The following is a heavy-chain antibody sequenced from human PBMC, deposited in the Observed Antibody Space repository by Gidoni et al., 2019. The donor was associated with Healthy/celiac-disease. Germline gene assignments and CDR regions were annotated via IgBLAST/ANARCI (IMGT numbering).Heavy chain of an antibody. CDR1: GGSISSSSYY. CDR2: IYYSGST. Sequence: QLQLQESGPGLVKPSETLSLTCTVSGGSISSSSYYWGWIRQPPGKGLEWIGSIYYSGSTYYNPSLKSRVTISVDTSKNQFSLKLSSVTAADTAVYYCARHFAIGSYCSSTSCYYAFDIWGQGTMVTVSS. J-gene: IGHJ3*02. V-gene: IGHV4-39*01. D-gene: IGHD2-2*01. CDR3: ARHFAIGSYCSSTSCYYAFDI.